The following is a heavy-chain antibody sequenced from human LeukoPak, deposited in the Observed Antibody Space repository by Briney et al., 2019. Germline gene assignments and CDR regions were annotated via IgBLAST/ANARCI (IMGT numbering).Heavy chain of an antibody. CDR2: INPNSGGT. J-gene: IGHJ4*02. CDR1: GYTFTGYY. CDR3: ARALYYYGSGSYYPFDY. D-gene: IGHD3-10*01. Sequence: GASVKVSCKASGYTFTGYYMHWVRQAPGQGLEWMGWINPNSGGTNYAQKFQGRVTMTRDTSISTAYMELSRLRSDDTAVYYCARALYYYGSGSYYPFDYWGQGPLVTVSS. V-gene: IGHV1-2*02.